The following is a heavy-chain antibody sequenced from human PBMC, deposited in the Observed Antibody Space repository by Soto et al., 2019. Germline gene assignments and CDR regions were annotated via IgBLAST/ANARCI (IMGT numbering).Heavy chain of an antibody. J-gene: IGHJ4*02. CDR3: TKDRNRSRMPYFAF. V-gene: IGHV3-48*02. Sequence: INWVRKKKGKGLEWISYISSSSSTIYYADSVKGRFTISRDNAKNSLYLQMNSLRDEDTAVYYCTKDRNRSRMPYFAFWVQRTLVTVSS. D-gene: IGHD2-15*01. CDR2: ISSSSSTI.